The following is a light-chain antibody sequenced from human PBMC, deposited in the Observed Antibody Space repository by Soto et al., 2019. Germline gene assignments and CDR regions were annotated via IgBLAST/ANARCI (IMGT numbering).Light chain of an antibody. CDR2: EVN. CDR3: SSYTSRSTGV. J-gene: IGLJ1*01. CDR1: SSDVGGYNY. Sequence: QSALTQPASVSGSPGRSITISCTGTSSDVGGYNYVSWYQQNPGKAPKLMIYEVNYRPSGVSNRFSGSKSGNTASLTISGLQAEDEADYYCSSYTSRSTGVFGTGTKLTVL. V-gene: IGLV2-14*01.